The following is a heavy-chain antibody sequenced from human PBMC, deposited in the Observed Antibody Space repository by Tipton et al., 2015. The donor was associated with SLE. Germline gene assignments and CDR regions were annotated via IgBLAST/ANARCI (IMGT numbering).Heavy chain of an antibody. D-gene: IGHD3-22*01. V-gene: IGHV4-59*11. CDR3: ARERAYGSSSGPRSYGMDV. CDR1: GGSISTHY. CDR2: MYNSGSS. Sequence: LRLSCTVSGGSISTHYWNWIRQPPGKGLEWIGYMYNSGSSNYNPSLMSRVTISGDTSKNQFSLKLRSVTAADTAVYYCARERAYGSSSGPRSYGMDVWGQGTTVTVSS. J-gene: IGHJ6*02.